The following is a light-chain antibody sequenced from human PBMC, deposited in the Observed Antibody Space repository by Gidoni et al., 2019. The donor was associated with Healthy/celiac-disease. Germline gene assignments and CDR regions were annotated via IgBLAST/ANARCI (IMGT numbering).Light chain of an antibody. CDR1: QSVSSSY. J-gene: IGKJ4*01. V-gene: IGKV3-20*01. CDR2: GAS. Sequence: EIVLTQSPGTLSLSLGERATLSCRASQSVSSSYLAWYQQKPGQALRLLIYGASSRATGIPDRFSGSGSGTDCTLTISRLEPEDFAVYYCQQYGSSPGTFGGGTKVEIK. CDR3: QQYGSSPGT.